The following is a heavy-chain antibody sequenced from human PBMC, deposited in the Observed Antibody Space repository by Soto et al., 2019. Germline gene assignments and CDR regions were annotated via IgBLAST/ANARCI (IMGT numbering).Heavy chain of an antibody. J-gene: IGHJ4*02. D-gene: IGHD4-17*01. CDR2: ISSSSSYI. CDR3: ARDNTQTSYGDPPNFDY. Sequence: PGESLKISCAASGFTFSSYSMNWVRQAPGKGLEWVSSISSSSSYIYYADSVKGRFTISRDNAKNSLYLQMNSLRAEDTAVYYCARDNTQTSYGDPPNFDYWGQGTLVTV. CDR1: GFTFSSYS. V-gene: IGHV3-21*01.